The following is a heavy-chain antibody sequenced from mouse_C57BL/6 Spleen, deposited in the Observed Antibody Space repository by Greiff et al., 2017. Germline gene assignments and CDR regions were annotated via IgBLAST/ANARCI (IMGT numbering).Heavy chain of an antibody. CDR3: ARMEYYGSSSHFGV. J-gene: IGHJ1*03. CDR1: GYTFTDYY. V-gene: IGHV1-76*01. D-gene: IGHD1-1*01. Sequence: VQLQESGAELVRPGASVKLSCKASGYTFTDYYINWVKQRPGQGLEWIARIYPGSGNTYYNEKFKGKATLTAEKSSSSAYMQLSSLTSVDSAVYFCARMEYYGSSSHFGVWGTGATVTVSS. CDR2: IYPGSGNT.